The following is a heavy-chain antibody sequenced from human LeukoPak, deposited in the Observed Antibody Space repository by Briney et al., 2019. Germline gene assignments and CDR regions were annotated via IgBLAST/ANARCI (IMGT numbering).Heavy chain of an antibody. Sequence: SETLSLTCAVYGGSFSGYYWSWIRQPPGKGLEWIGEINHSGSTNYNPSLKSRVTISADTPKNQFSLKLSSVTAADTAVYYCARGGGRVVVIGYYYMDVWGKGTTVTVSS. J-gene: IGHJ6*03. V-gene: IGHV4-34*01. CDR2: INHSGST. D-gene: IGHD3-22*01. CDR1: GGSFSGYY. CDR3: ARGGGRVVVIGYYYMDV.